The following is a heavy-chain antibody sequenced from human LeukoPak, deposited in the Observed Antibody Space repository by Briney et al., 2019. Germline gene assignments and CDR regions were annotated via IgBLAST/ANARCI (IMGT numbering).Heavy chain of an antibody. J-gene: IGHJ4*02. CDR3: AKDPGVVPAHYFDY. Sequence: GGSLRLSCAASGFTFSSYAMNWVRQAPGKGLEWVSGTGSTGVSTFYADSVKGRFTASRDNSKNTLSLQMNSLRAEDTAVYYCAKDPGVVPAHYFDYWGQGTLVTVSS. D-gene: IGHD2-2*01. V-gene: IGHV3-23*01. CDR1: GFTFSSYA. CDR2: TGSTGVST.